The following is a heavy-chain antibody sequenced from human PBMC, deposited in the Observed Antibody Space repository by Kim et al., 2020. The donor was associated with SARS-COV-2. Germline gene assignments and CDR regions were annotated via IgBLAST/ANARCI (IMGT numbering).Heavy chain of an antibody. D-gene: IGHD6-19*01. Sequence: SVKVSCKASGGTFSSYAISWVRQAPGQGLEWMGGIIPIFGTANYAQKFQGRVTITADESTSTAYMELSSLRSEDTAVYYCARVPRIAVAGGDYFDYWGQGTLVTVSS. J-gene: IGHJ4*02. CDR2: IIPIFGTA. CDR1: GGTFSSYA. V-gene: IGHV1-69*13. CDR3: ARVPRIAVAGGDYFDY.